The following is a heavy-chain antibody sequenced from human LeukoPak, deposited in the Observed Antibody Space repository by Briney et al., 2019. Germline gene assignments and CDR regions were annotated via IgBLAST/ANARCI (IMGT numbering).Heavy chain of an antibody. CDR2: TNFSGNT. D-gene: IGHD1-1*01. V-gene: IGHV4-59*01. CDR3: ARGEPGYKA. J-gene: IGHJ5*02. CDR1: GGSISNYY. Sequence: SETLSLTCTVSGGSISNYYWTWIRQPPGKGLEWIGYTNFSGNTNYNTSLKSRVTILVDTSKNQFSLKLTSVTAADTAVYYCARGEPGYKAWGQGTLVTVSS.